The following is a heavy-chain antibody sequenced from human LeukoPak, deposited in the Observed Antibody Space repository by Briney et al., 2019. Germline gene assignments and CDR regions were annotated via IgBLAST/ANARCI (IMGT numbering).Heavy chain of an antibody. D-gene: IGHD6-13*01. J-gene: IGHJ6*02. CDR1: GFTFSSYW. CDR2: IKQDGSEK. Sequence: PGGSLRLSCAASGFTFSSYWMSCVRQAPGKGREWVANIKQDGSEKYYVHSVKGRFTLSRDNAKNSLYLQMSRLRAEDTAVYYCARDPRIAAAGREKKYYYGMDVWGQGTTVTVSS. CDR3: ARDPRIAAAGREKKYYYGMDV. V-gene: IGHV3-7*01.